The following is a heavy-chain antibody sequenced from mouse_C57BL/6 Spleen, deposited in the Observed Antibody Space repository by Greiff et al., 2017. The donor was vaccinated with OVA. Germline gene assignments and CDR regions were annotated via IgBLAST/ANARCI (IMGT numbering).Heavy chain of an antibody. J-gene: IGHJ3*01. CDR3: ARRGGNYGAWFAY. V-gene: IGHV1-55*01. CDR1: GYTFTSYW. Sequence: QVQLQQPGAELVKPGASVKMSCKASGYTFTSYWITWVKQRPGQGLEWIGDIYPGSGSTNYNEKFKSKATLTVDTSSSTAYMQLSSLTSEDSAGYYCARRGGNYGAWFAYWGQGTLVTVSA. D-gene: IGHD2-1*01. CDR2: IYPGSGST.